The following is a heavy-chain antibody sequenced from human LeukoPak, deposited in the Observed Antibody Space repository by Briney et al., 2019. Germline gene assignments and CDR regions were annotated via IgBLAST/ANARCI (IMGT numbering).Heavy chain of an antibody. CDR3: ARAGGFYYYYYYYMDV. J-gene: IGHJ6*03. Sequence: ASVKVSCKASGYTFTGYYMHWVRQAPGQGLEWMGWINPNSGGTTYAQKFQGRVTMTRDTSISTAYMELSRLRSDDTAVYYCARAGGFYYYYYYYMDVWGKGTTVTVSS. D-gene: IGHD2/OR15-2a*01. CDR2: INPNSGGT. V-gene: IGHV1-2*02. CDR1: GYTFTGYY.